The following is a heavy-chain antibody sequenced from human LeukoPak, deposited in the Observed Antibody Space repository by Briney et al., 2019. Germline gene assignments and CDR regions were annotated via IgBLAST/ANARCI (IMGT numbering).Heavy chain of an antibody. CDR3: ARGKYDYVWGSYRQDY. CDR1: GFTFSSYA. D-gene: IGHD3-16*02. Sequence: PGRSLRLSCAASGFTFSSYAMHWVRQAPGKGLEWVAVISYDGSNKYYADSVKGRFTISRDNSKNTLYLQMNSLRAEDTAVYYCARGKYDYVWGSYRQDYWGQGTLVTVSS. V-gene: IGHV3-30-3*01. CDR2: ISYDGSNK. J-gene: IGHJ4*02.